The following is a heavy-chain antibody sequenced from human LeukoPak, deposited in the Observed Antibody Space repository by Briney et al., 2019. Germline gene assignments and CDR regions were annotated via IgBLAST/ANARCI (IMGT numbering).Heavy chain of an antibody. CDR3: ARENTGISYKWFDP. CDR2: IKQDGREK. J-gene: IGHJ5*02. D-gene: IGHD3-10*01. V-gene: IGHV3-7*01. Sequence: GGSLRLSCAASGFTFSAYWMSWVRQAPGKGLEWAANIKQDGREKYYVDSVKGRFTISRDNAKSSLYLQMNSLGAEDTAVYYCARENTGISYKWFDPWGQGTLVTVSS. CDR1: GFTFSAYW.